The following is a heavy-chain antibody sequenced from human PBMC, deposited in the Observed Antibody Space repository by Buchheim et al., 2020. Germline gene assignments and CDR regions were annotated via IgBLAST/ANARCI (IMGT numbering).Heavy chain of an antibody. D-gene: IGHD4-17*01. Sequence: QVQLMQSGAEVKKPGASVNISCKASGYTFTKFPVHWLRQAPGQTFEWLGWINAGTGNTRFSQKFQDRVPLTRDPSANPGYMELSSLTSEDTALYFCARGRSPLFDYWGQGTL. J-gene: IGHJ4*02. V-gene: IGHV1-3*01. CDR3: ARGRSPLFDY. CDR1: GYTFTKFP. CDR2: INAGTGNT.